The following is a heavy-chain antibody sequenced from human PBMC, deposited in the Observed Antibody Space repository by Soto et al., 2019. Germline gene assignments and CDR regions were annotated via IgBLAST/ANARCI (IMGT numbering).Heavy chain of an antibody. CDR3: AREWGRYCSSTSCRTGYYYYYYMDV. J-gene: IGHJ6*03. D-gene: IGHD2-2*01. V-gene: IGHV4-34*01. CDR1: GGSFSGYY. Sequence: SETLSLTCAVYGGSFSGYYWSWIRQPPGKGLEWIGEINHSGSTNYNPSLKSRVTISVDTSKNQFSLKLSSVTAADTAVYYCAREWGRYCSSTSCRTGYYYYYYMDVWGKGTTVTVSS. CDR2: INHSGST.